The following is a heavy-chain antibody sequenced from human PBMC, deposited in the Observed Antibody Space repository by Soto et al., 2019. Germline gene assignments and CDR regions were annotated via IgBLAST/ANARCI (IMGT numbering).Heavy chain of an antibody. CDR1: AFSLKTYW. Sequence: EVQLVESGGGLVLPGGSLRLSCAGSAFSLKTYWMAWVRQAPGKGLECVANIRQYGDETFYVDSVKGRFTISRDNANNSVYLQMDNLRAEDTGVYYCATGGSGTYYLGPLDYWGQGIMVIVSS. CDR3: ATGGSGTYYLGPLDY. D-gene: IGHD3-10*01. V-gene: IGHV3-7*01. J-gene: IGHJ4*02. CDR2: IRQYGDET.